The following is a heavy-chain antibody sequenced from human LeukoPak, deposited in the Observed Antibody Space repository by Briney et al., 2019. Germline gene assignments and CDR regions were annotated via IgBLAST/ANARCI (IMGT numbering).Heavy chain of an antibody. CDR2: LIPIYGSA. CDR1: GGSFTFSSHA. Sequence: ASVKVSCKASGGSFTFSSHAISWVRQAPGQGLEWMGGLIPIYGSANYAQKFQGRVTITSDESTRTVYMELSSLRPEDSAVYYCAGFFYDNSGDAFDIWGQGTMVTVSS. V-gene: IGHV1-69*13. CDR3: AGFFYDNSGDAFDI. J-gene: IGHJ3*02. D-gene: IGHD3-22*01.